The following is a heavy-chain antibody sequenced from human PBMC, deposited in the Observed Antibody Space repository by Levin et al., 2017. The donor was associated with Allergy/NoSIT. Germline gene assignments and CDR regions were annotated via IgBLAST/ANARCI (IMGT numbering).Heavy chain of an antibody. CDR1: GFTFSSYS. J-gene: IGHJ6*02. CDR2: ISSSSSTI. Sequence: RGESLKISCAASGFTFSSYSMNWVRQAPGKGLEWVSYISSSSSTIYYADSVKGRFTISRDNAKNSLYLQMNSLRDEDTAVYYCARDYSAGGPDYYDSSGHWDYYYGMDVWGQGTTVTVSS. D-gene: IGHD3-22*01. V-gene: IGHV3-48*02. CDR3: ARDYSAGGPDYYDSSGHWDYYYGMDV.